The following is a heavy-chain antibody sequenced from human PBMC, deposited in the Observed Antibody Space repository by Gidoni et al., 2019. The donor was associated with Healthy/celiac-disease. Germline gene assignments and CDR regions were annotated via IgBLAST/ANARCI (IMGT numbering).Heavy chain of an antibody. CDR3: AKYYRGIEYSSSSCFDY. D-gene: IGHD6-6*01. CDR2: ISGSGGST. V-gene: IGHV3-23*01. Sequence: EVQLLESGGGLVQPGGSLRLSCAASGFTFSSYAMSWVRQAPGKGLEWVSAISGSGGSTYYADSVKGRFTISRDNSKNTLYLQMNSLRAEDTAVYYCAKYYRGIEYSSSSCFDYWGQGTLVTVSS. J-gene: IGHJ4*02. CDR1: GFTFSSYA.